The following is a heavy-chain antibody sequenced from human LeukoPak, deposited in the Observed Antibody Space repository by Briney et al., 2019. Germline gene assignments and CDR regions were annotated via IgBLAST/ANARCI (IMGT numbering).Heavy chain of an antibody. CDR2: TYYRSRWYN. D-gene: IGHD5-24*01. CDR3: ARDRRILDGYNSGGFDY. CDR1: GDSVSSNSAA. Sequence: SQTLSLTCAISGDSVSSNSAAWNWIRQSPSRGLEWLGRTYYRSRWYNDYVVSVKSRITINPDTSKNQFSLQLNSVTPEDTAVYYCARDRRILDGYNSGGFDYWGQGTLVTVSS. V-gene: IGHV6-1*01. J-gene: IGHJ4*02.